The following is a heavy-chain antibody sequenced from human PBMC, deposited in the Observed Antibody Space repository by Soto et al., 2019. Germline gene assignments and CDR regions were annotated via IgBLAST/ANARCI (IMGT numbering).Heavy chain of an antibody. J-gene: IGHJ6*03. Sequence: QVQLVQSGAEVKKPGASVKVSCKASGYTFTGYYMHWVRQAPGQGLEWMGWINPNSGGTNYAQKIQGWVTMTRDTSISTAYMELSRLGSDDTAVYCCARELSHPWCYYYLDVWGKGTTVTVSS. D-gene: IGHD2-15*01. CDR3: ARELSHPWCYYYLDV. CDR2: INPNSGGT. V-gene: IGHV1-2*04. CDR1: GYTFTGYY.